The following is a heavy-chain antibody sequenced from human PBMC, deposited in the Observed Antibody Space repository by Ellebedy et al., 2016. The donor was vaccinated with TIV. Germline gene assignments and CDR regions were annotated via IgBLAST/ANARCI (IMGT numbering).Heavy chain of an antibody. J-gene: IGHJ1*01. CDR2: IPGSVSPT. V-gene: IGHV3-23*01. CDR1: GFTFSSYP. CDR3: AKGYSDWFGGD. Sequence: PGGSLRLSCAASGFTFSSYPMLWVRQAPGKGLEWVSGIPGSVSPTTYADSVKGRFTISIDNSKSTLFLQMSSLRADDTALSDCAKGYSDWFGGDWGQGTLVTVSS. D-gene: IGHD3-10*01.